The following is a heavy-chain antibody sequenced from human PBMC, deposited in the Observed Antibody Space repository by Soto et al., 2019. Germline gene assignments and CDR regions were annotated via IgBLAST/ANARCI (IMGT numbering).Heavy chain of an antibody. Sequence: QITLKESGPPLVKPTQTLTLTCTFSGFSLSTTGVGVGWIRQPPGKALEWLAFIYWDDAKRYRPSLKSRLTITKDTSKNQVVLTMTSMDPVDTATYYCAHRLTAVIGVPGDAFDIWGQGTMVIVSS. J-gene: IGHJ3*02. CDR3: AHRLTAVIGVPGDAFDI. CDR1: GFSLSTTGVG. V-gene: IGHV2-5*02. D-gene: IGHD3-22*01. CDR2: IYWDDAK.